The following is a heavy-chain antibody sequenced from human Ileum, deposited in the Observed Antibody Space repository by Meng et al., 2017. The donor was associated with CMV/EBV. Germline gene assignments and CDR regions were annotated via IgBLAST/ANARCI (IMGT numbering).Heavy chain of an antibody. CDR1: GYTFTSHG. CDR2: IKPYNGDT. D-gene: IGHD1-1*01. V-gene: IGHV1-18*01. CDR3: ARRDFHPKYTGMDV. J-gene: IGHJ6*02. Sequence: ASVKVSCKASGYTFTSHGINWVRQAPGQGLELMGWIKPYNGDTHYVQKVQGRVTMTTDTSTSTAYMELRSRKFDDTAIYYCARRDFHPKYTGMDVWGQGTMVTVSS.